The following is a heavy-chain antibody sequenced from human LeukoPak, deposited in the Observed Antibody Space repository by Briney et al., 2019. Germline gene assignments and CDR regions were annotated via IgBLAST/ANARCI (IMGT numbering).Heavy chain of an antibody. J-gene: IGHJ4*02. V-gene: IGHV6-1*01. CDR3: ARDRGGSSWYYFDN. Sequence: SPTLSLTFAISGDSVSRDTDAWNWVRQSPSRGLEWLGRTYYRCKWYNDYAVSVKSRITINPDTSKNQSSLQLNSVTLEDTAVYYCARDRGGSSWYYFDNWGQGSLVTVSS. CDR2: TYYRCKWYN. D-gene: IGHD6-13*01. CDR1: GDSVSRDTDA.